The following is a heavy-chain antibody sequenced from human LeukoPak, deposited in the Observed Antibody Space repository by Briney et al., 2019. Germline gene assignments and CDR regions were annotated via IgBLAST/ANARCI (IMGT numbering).Heavy chain of an antibody. CDR3: ARDLDALDI. J-gene: IGHJ3*02. CDR2: IYYSGST. V-gene: IGHV4-59*01. CDR1: GGSISSYY. Sequence: SETQSLTCTVSGGSISSYYWSWIRQPPGKGLEWIGYIYYSGSTNYNPSLKSRVTISVDTSKNQFSLKLSSVTAADTAVYYCARDLDALDIWGQGTMVTVSS.